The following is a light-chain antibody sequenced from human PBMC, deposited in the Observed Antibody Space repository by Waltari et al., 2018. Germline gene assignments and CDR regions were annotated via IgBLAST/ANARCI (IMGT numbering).Light chain of an antibody. CDR2: QHR. CDR1: KLGDKR. J-gene: IGLJ2*01. Sequence: SYELTQPPSGTVSPGTTATITCSGDKLGDKRVSWYQQKSGQSPKLVPFQHRKRPSGTPLRSAGANTGDTATLTISGTQAMDEADYYCQAWDTNILIFGGATKLTVL. CDR3: QAWDTNILI. V-gene: IGLV3-1*01.